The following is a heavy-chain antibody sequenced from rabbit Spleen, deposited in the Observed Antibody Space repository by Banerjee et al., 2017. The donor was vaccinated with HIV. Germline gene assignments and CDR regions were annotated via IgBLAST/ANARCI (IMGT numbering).Heavy chain of an antibody. D-gene: IGHD4-1*01. V-gene: IGHV1S45*01. CDR1: GFDFSSYG. Sequence: QEQLVESGGGLVQPGGSLKLSCKASGFDFSSYGVSWVRQAPGKGLEWIACINAINGNAVYANWAKRRFTISKTSSTTVSLQVTSLTGADTATYFCARDLTGVIGWNFGLWGQGTLVTVS. CDR2: INAINGNA. J-gene: IGHJ4*01. CDR3: ARDLTGVIGWNFGL.